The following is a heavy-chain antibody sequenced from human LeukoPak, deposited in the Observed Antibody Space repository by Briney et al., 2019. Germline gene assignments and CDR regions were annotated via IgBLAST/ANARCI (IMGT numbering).Heavy chain of an antibody. CDR1: GFTFSSYS. D-gene: IGHD3-22*01. Sequence: GGSLRLSCAASGFTFSSYSMNWVRQAPGKGLEWASSISSSSSYIYYADSVKGRFTISRDNAENSLYLQMNSLRVEDAAVYYCASSTYYYDSSGYLHGMDVWGQGTTVTVSS. V-gene: IGHV3-21*01. CDR2: ISSSSSYI. CDR3: ASSTYYYDSSGYLHGMDV. J-gene: IGHJ6*02.